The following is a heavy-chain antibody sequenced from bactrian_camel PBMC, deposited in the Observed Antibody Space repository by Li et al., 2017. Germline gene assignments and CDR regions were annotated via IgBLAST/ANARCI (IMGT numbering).Heavy chain of an antibody. J-gene: IGHJ4*01. Sequence: QLVESGGGWVQPGGSLRLSCAASGFTFSSYWMYWVRQAPGKGLEWVSSSSSGALSLVYADSVKGRFTISRDYAKNTVYLLMNSLKPEDTAVYYCVRSYRAEYGGSWSPNYWGQGTQVTVS. CDR2: SSSGALSL. CDR1: GFTFSSYW. V-gene: IGHV3S25*01. D-gene: IGHD6*01. CDR3: VRSYRAEYGGSWSPNY.